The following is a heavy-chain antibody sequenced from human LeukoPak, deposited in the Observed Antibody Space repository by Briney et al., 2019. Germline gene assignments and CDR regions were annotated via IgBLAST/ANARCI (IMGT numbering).Heavy chain of an antibody. CDR2: ISGSAGGT. Sequence: GGSLRLSCAASGFTFSSYAMIWVRQAPGKGLDWVSSISGSAGGTYYADSVKGRVTLSRDNSKNTLYLQMNSLRAEDTAVYYCAKHRGSSSSTWYFDYWGQGTLVTVPS. J-gene: IGHJ4*02. V-gene: IGHV3-23*01. CDR1: GFTFSSYA. CDR3: AKHRGSSSSTWYFDY. D-gene: IGHD6-13*01.